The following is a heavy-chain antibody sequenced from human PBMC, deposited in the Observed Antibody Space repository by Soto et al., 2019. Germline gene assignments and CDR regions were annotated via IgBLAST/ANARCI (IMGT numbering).Heavy chain of an antibody. CDR2: IKQDGSEK. V-gene: IGHV3-7*01. Sequence: EVQLVESGGGLVQPGGSLRLSCAASGFTFSSYWMSWVRQAPGKGLEGVANIKQDGSEKYYVDSVKGRFTISRDNAKNSLYLQMNSLRAEDTAVYYCARVRYYGSGSYGFDYWGQGTLVTVSS. D-gene: IGHD3-10*01. J-gene: IGHJ4*02. CDR1: GFTFSSYW. CDR3: ARVRYYGSGSYGFDY.